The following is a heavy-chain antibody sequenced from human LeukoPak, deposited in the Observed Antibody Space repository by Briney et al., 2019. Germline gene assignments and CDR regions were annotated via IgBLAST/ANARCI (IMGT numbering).Heavy chain of an antibody. V-gene: IGHV3-30*03. CDR2: ISYDGSNK. CDR3: ARDSAAAGPFDY. CDR1: GFTFSSYW. D-gene: IGHD6-13*01. Sequence: AGGSLRLSCAASGFTFSSYWMSWVRQAPGKGLEWVAVISYDGSNKYYADSVKGRFTISRDNSKNTLYLQMNSLRAEDTAVYYCARDSAAAGPFDYWGQGTLVTVSS. J-gene: IGHJ4*02.